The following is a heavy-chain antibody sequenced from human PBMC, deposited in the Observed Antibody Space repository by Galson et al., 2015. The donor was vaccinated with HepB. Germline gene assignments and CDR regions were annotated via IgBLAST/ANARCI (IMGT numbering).Heavy chain of an antibody. D-gene: IGHD3-10*01. CDR2: ISNDGSIT. CDR3: ARLLGSSTNVDY. V-gene: IGHV3-74*01. CDR1: GFTFSSHW. J-gene: IGHJ4*02. Sequence: SLRLSCATSGFTFSSHWVHWVRQVPGKGLVWVSSISNDGSITYYADSVKGRFTIPRDNAKNTLYLQMNSLRAEDTAVYYCARLLGSSTNVDYWGQGTLVTVSS.